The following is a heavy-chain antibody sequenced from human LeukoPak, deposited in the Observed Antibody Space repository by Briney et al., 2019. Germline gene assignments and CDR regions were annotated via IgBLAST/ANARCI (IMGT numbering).Heavy chain of an antibody. J-gene: IGHJ3*02. CDR1: GGSISSYY. V-gene: IGHV4-59*12. D-gene: IGHD3-10*01. CDR2: IYHSGST. Sequence: SETLSLTCTVSGGSISSYYWSWIRQPPGKGLEWIGYIYHSGSTYYNPSLKSRVTISVDRSKNQFSLKLSSVTAADTAVYYCARDYYGSGSQDAFDIWGQGTMVTVSS. CDR3: ARDYYGSGSQDAFDI.